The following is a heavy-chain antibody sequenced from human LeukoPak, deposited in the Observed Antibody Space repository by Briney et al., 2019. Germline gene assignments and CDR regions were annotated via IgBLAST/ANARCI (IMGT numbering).Heavy chain of an antibody. D-gene: IGHD2-15*01. CDR1: GGSISSYY. CDR2: IYTSGST. J-gene: IGHJ5*02. Sequence: SETLSLTCTVSGGSISSYYWSWIRQPAGKGLEWIGRIYTSGSTNYNPSLKSRVTMSVDTSKNQFSLKLSSVTAADTAVYYCARGGRSLEDNWFDPWGQGTLVTVSS. CDR3: ARGGRSLEDNWFDP. V-gene: IGHV4-4*07.